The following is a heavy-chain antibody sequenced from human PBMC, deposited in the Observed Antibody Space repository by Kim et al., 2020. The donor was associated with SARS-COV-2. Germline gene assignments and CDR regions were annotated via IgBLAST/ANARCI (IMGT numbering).Heavy chain of an antibody. Sequence: EVDSVKGRFTMTRDNAKNSLYLQMSSLRTQDTAIYYCAALGSVQFPGGIWGQGTLVTVSS. D-gene: IGHD3-10*01. J-gene: IGHJ4*02. CDR3: AALGSVQFPGGI. V-gene: IGHV3-7*01.